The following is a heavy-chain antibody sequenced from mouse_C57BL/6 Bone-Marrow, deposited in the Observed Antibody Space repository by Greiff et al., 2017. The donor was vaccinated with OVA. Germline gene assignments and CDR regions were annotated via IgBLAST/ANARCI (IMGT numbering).Heavy chain of an antibody. Sequence: QVQLKESGPELVKPGASVKISCKASGYSFTSYYIHWVKQRPGQGLEWIGWIYTGSGNTKYNEKFKGKATLTADTSSSTAYMQLSSLTSEDSAVYYCARPYGNYGYAMDYWGQGTSVTVSS. CDR2: IYTGSGNT. CDR1: GYSFTSYY. D-gene: IGHD2-1*01. CDR3: ARPYGNYGYAMDY. J-gene: IGHJ4*01. V-gene: IGHV1-66*01.